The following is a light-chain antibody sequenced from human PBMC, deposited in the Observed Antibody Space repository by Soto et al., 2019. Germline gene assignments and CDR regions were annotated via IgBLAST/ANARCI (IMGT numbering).Light chain of an antibody. CDR3: QKYNSALWT. Sequence: IQMTQSPSSLSASIGDRVTITCRASQSISNYLGWYQQKPGKVPKLLIYAASTLQSGVPSRFSGSGSGTDFTLTISSLQPEDVATYYCQKYNSALWTFGQGTKVDIK. CDR2: AAS. V-gene: IGKV1-27*01. J-gene: IGKJ1*01. CDR1: QSISNY.